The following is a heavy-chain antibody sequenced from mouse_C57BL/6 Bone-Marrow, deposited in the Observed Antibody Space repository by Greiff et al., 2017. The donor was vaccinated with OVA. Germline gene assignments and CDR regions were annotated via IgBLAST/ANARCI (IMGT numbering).Heavy chain of an antibody. D-gene: IGHD6-1*01. CDR3: ARGKPFDY. V-gene: IGHV1-54*01. Sequence: QVQLQQSGAELVRPGTSVKVSCKASGYAFTNYLIEWVKQRPGQGLEWIGVINPGSGGTNYNEKFKGKATLTADKSSSTAYMQLSSLTSEDSAVYFCARGKPFDYWGQGTTLTVSS. J-gene: IGHJ2*01. CDR1: GYAFTNYL. CDR2: INPGSGGT.